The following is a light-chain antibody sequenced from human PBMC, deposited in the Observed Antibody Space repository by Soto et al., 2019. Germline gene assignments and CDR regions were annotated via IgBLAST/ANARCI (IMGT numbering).Light chain of an antibody. J-gene: IGLJ1*01. CDR1: SSDVGGYNT. CDR2: EFS. Sequence: QSALTQPASVSGSPGQSITISCTGTSSDVGGYNTVSWYQQHPGKAPKLMIYEFSNRPSGVSNRFSGSKSGNTASLAISGLQPEDEADYYCSSYRSNILVFGTGTKVTVL. CDR3: SSYRSNILV. V-gene: IGLV2-14*01.